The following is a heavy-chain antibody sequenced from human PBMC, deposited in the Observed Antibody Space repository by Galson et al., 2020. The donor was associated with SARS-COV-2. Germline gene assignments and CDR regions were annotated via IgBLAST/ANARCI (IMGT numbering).Heavy chain of an antibody. CDR1: GFTFSSDS. Sequence: RGSLRLSCAASGFTFSSDSMTWVRQAPGKGLEWVSYISSRSSTIYYADSVKGRFTISRDNAKNSLYLQMDSLRDEDTAVYYCARGYDFWSGYSSAFDIWGQGTMVTVSS. V-gene: IGHV3-48*02. CDR2: ISSRSSTI. D-gene: IGHD3-3*01. J-gene: IGHJ3*02. CDR3: ARGYDFWSGYSSAFDI.